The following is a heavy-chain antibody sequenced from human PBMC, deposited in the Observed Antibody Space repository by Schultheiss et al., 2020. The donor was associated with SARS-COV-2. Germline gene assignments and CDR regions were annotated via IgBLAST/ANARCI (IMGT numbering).Heavy chain of an antibody. CDR3: AKALRYLDWLFLDS. CDR1: GFTFSSYG. Sequence: GGSLRHSCAASGFTFSSYGMHWVRQSPGKGLEWVAAISYDGSNKYYADSVKGRFTISRDNSKNTLHLQMNSLRPEDTAVFYCAKALRYLDWLFLDSWGLGTLVTVSS. V-gene: IGHV3-30*18. J-gene: IGHJ5*01. D-gene: IGHD3-9*01. CDR2: ISYDGSNK.